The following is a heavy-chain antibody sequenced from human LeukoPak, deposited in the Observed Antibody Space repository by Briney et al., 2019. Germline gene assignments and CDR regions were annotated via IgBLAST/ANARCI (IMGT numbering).Heavy chain of an antibody. CDR1: GGSFSGYY. D-gene: IGHD3-3*01. CDR3: ARVRVLITIFGVAGQPRRRSGFDY. Sequence: SETLSLACAVYGGSFSGYYWSWIRQPPGKGLEWIGEINHSGSTNYNPSLKSRVTISVDTSKNQFSLKLSSVTAADTAVYYCARVRVLITIFGVAGQPRRRSGFDYWGQGTLVTVSS. CDR2: INHSGST. J-gene: IGHJ4*02. V-gene: IGHV4-34*01.